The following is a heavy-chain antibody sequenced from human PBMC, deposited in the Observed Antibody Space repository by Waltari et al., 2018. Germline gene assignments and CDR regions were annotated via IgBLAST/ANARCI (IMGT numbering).Heavy chain of an antibody. D-gene: IGHD1-7*01. J-gene: IGHJ4*02. V-gene: IGHV3-49*03. Sequence: EVQLVESGGGLVQPGRSLRLSCTASGFTFGDYAMSWFRQAPGKGLEWVGFIRSKAYGGTTEYAASVKGRFTISRDDSKSIAYLQMNSLKTEDTAVYYCTFITGTFWMVDYWGQGTLVTVSS. CDR1: GFTFGDYA. CDR3: TFITGTFWMVDY. CDR2: IRSKAYGGTT.